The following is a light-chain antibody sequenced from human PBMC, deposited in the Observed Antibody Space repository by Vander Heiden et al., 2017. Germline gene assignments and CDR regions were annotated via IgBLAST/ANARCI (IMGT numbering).Light chain of an antibody. CDR3: CSYAGSSTYV. V-gene: IGLV2-23*01. CDR2: EGS. J-gene: IGLJ1*01. Sequence: QSALTQPASVSGSPGPSLTISCTGTSSDVGSYNLVSWYQQHPGKAPKLMIYEGSKRPSGVSNRFSGSKSGNTASLTISGLQAEDGADYYCCSYAGSSTYVFGTGTKVTVL. CDR1: SSDVGSYNL.